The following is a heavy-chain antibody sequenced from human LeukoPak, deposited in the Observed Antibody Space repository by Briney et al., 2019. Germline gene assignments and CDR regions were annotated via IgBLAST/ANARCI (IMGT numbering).Heavy chain of an antibody. V-gene: IGHV5-51*01. CDR1: GFSFSRYW. Sequence: GESLKISCQGFGFSFSRYWIGWVRQMPGRGLEWMGIIYCGDSDTRYGPSFQGQVTISADRSTSTAYLQWSSLKASDTAIYYRARSALSSGSLYYFEYWGQGTLVTVSS. CDR3: ARSALSSGSLYYFEY. D-gene: IGHD1-26*01. J-gene: IGHJ4*02. CDR2: IYCGDSDT.